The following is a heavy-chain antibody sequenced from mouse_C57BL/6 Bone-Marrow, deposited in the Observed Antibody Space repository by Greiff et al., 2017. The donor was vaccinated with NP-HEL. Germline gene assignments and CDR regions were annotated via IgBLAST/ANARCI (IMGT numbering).Heavy chain of an antibody. Sequence: VQLQQSGAELVRPGASVKLSCTASGFNIKDDYMHWVKQRPEQGLEWIGWIDPENGDTEYASKFQGKATITADTSSNTAYLQLRSLTSEDTAVYYCTTDGSSRYYFDYWGQGTTLTVSS. CDR3: TTDGSSRYYFDY. V-gene: IGHV14-4*01. CDR2: IDPENGDT. J-gene: IGHJ2*01. CDR1: GFNIKDDY. D-gene: IGHD1-1*01.